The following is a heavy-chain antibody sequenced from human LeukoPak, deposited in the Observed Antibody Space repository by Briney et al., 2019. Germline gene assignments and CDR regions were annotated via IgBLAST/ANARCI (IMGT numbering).Heavy chain of an antibody. CDR2: ISSSSSTI. J-gene: IGHJ4*02. CDR3: ARDQHYGGLDY. CDR1: GFTFSSYS. D-gene: IGHD4-17*01. Sequence: GGSLRLSCAASGFTFSSYSMNWVRQAPGKGLEWVSYISSSSSTIYYADSVKGRFTISRDNAKNSLYLQMNSLRAEDTAVYYCARDQHYGGLDYWGQGTLVTVSS. V-gene: IGHV3-48*01.